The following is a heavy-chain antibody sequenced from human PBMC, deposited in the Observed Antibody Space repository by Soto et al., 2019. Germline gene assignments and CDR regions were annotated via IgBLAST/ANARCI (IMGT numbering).Heavy chain of an antibody. CDR3: ERGLYLEGDWYVDL. V-gene: IGHV1-69*02. CDR1: GGTFSSYT. J-gene: IGHJ2*01. CDR2: IIPIHGIA. Sequence: QVQLVQSGAEVKKPGSSVKVSCKASGGTFSSYTISWVRQAPGQGLEWMGWIIPIHGIANYAQKFQGRVTITAHKSTSTAYMELSSLRSEDTAVYYCERGLYLEGDWYVDLWGPGTLVTVSS.